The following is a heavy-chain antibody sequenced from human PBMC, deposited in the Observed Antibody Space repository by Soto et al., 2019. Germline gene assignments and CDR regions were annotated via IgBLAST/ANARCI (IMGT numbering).Heavy chain of an antibody. CDR2: IYYSGST. J-gene: IGHJ4*02. CDR3: ARPYTRSSPLDY. V-gene: IGHV4-39*07. CDR1: GGSISSSSYY. Sequence: PSETLSLTCTVSGGSISSSSYYWGWIRQPPGKGLEWIGSIYYSGSTYYSPSFQGQVTISADKSISTAYLQWSSLKASDTAMYYCARPYTRSSPLDYWGQGTLVTVSS. D-gene: IGHD6-6*01.